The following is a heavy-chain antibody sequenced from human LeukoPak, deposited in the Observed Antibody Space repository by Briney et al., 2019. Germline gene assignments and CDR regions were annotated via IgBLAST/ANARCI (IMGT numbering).Heavy chain of an antibody. V-gene: IGHV4-39*01. CDR3: ARVRGYCSSGNCGMDV. Sequence: SETLSLTCTVSGGSISSSSYYWGWIRQPPGKGLEWLGSIYYSGSTYYNPSLKSRVTISVDTSKNQFSLKLSSVSAADTAVYSCARVRGYCSSGNCGMDVWGQGTTVTVSS. J-gene: IGHJ6*02. D-gene: IGHD2-15*01. CDR1: GGSISSSSYY. CDR2: IYYSGST.